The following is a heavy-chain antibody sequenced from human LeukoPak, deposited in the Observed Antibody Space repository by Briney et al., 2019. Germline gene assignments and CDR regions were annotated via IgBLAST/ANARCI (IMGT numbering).Heavy chain of an antibody. J-gene: IGHJ4*02. CDR2: FDPEDGET. CDR1: GYTFTSYY. V-gene: IGHV1-24*01. CDR3: ATGFYYGSGHRGAFDY. Sequence: ASVKVSCKASGYTFTSYYMHWVRQAPGKGLEWMGGFDPEDGETIYAQKFQGRVTMTEDTSTDTAYMELSSLRSEDTAVYYCATGFYYGSGHRGAFDYWGQGTLVTVSS. D-gene: IGHD3-10*01.